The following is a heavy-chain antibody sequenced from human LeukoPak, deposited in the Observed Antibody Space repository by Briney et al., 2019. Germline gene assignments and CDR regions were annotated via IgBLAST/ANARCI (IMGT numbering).Heavy chain of an antibody. CDR3: ARGPPGYPILYYFDY. J-gene: IGHJ4*02. Sequence: GGSLRLSCAASGFTFSSYSMNWVRQAPGKGLEWVSSISSSSSYIYYADSVKGRFTISRDNAKNSLYLQMNSLRAEDTAVYYCARGPPGYPILYYFDYWGQGTLVTVSS. V-gene: IGHV3-21*01. CDR2: ISSSSSYI. CDR1: GFTFSSYS. D-gene: IGHD2-15*01.